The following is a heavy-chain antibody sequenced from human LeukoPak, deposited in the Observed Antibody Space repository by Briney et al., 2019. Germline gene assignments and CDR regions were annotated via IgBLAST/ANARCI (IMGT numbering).Heavy chain of an antibody. D-gene: IGHD3-3*01. V-gene: IGHV1-69*01. CDR2: IIPIFGTA. CDR3: ARDTESPPYYDFWSGYYD. CDR1: GGTFSSYA. J-gene: IGHJ4*02. Sequence: SVKVSCKASGGTFSSYAFSWVRQAPGQGLEWMGGIIPIFGTANYAQKFQGRVTITADESTSTAYMELSSLRSEDTAVYYCARDTESPPYYDFWSGYYDWGQGTLVTVSS.